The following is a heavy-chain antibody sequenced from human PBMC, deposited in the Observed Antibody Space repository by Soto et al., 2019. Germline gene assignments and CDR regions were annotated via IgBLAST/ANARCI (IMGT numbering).Heavy chain of an antibody. J-gene: IGHJ5*02. Sequence: QITLRESGPTLVKPTQTLTLTCTFSGFSLNTGGAGVGWIRQFPGKALEWLALIYWNEDKRYSPSLRSRLTITKDTSKNQVVLTMTNMDPVDTATYYCAHRGYGDYPRDNWFDPWGQGTLVTVSS. D-gene: IGHD4-17*01. CDR3: AHRGYGDYPRDNWFDP. CDR1: GFSLNTGGAG. CDR2: IYWNEDK. V-gene: IGHV2-5*01.